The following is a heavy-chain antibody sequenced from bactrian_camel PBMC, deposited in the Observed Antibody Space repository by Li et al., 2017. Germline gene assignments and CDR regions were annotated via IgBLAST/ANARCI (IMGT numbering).Heavy chain of an antibody. J-gene: IGHJ6*01. CDR3: TADPFAVVAGSRTCAGA. Sequence: QVQLVESGGGSAQAGGSLRLSCAISGIGYDGYCVGWFRQVPGKEREGVAAVFPGAGVTYYADSVKGRFTISRDNAKRTLYLQMNNLRPEDTGVYYCTADPFAVVAGSRTCAGAWSQGTQVTVS. CDR1: GIGYDGYC. V-gene: IGHV3S28*01. CDR2: VFPGAGVT. D-gene: IGHD6*01.